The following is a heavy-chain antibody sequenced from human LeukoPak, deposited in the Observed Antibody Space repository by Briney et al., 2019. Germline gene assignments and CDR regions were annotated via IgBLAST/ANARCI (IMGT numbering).Heavy chain of an antibody. J-gene: IGHJ3*02. CDR1: GFTFSSYA. Sequence: GGSLRLSCAASGFTFSSYAMSWVRQAPGKGLEWVSAISGSGGSTYYADSVKGRFTISRDNSKNTLYLQMNSLRAEDTAVYYCAKDGEYYDFWSGYGHAFDIWGQGTMVTVSS. CDR2: ISGSGGST. D-gene: IGHD3-3*01. CDR3: AKDGEYYDFWSGYGHAFDI. V-gene: IGHV3-23*01.